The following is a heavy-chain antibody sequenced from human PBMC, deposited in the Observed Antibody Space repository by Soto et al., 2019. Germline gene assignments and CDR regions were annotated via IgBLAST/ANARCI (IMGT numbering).Heavy chain of an antibody. CDR2: INHTGGT. V-gene: IGHV4-34*01. CDR3: ATRITVFGLLIPPFDP. D-gene: IGHD3-3*01. CDR1: GGSVKGYY. Sequence: SETLSLTCAVYGGSVKGYYWNWIRQPPGKGLEWIGEINHTGGTHYNPSLKSRVTMSVDTSKNQFSLRLSSVTAADTAIYYCATRITVFGLLIPPFDPWGQGTQVTVSS. J-gene: IGHJ5*02.